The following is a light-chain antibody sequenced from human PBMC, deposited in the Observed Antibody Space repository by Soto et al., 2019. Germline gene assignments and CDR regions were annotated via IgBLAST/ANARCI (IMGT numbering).Light chain of an antibody. J-gene: IGLJ1*01. Sequence: QSVLTQPPSVSGAPGQRVTISCTGSSSNIGAGYDVHWYQQLPGTAPKLLIHGNTNRPSGVPDRISGSKSGTSASLAITGLQPEDEADYYCQSYDSSLSGYVFGTGTKLTVL. CDR1: SSNIGAGYD. CDR3: QSYDSSLSGYV. V-gene: IGLV1-40*01. CDR2: GNT.